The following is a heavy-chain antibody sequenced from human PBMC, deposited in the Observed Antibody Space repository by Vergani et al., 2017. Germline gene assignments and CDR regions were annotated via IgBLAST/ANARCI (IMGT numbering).Heavy chain of an antibody. Sequence: QVQLQESGPGLVKPPGTLSLTCAVSGDSISSNNCWTWVRQPPGKGREWIGEICHTEDTKYSPSLKSRVTVSVDESRNLFSLRLNSVPAADTGVYYCATIGYSRWGYYVDGWGQGILVTVSS. V-gene: IGHV4-4*03. CDR1: GDSISSNNC. J-gene: IGHJ4*02. CDR3: ATIGYSRWGYYVDG. CDR2: ICHTEDT. D-gene: IGHD1-26*01.